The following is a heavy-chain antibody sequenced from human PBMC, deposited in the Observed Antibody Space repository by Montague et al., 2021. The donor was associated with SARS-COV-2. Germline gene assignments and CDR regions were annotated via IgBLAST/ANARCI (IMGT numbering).Heavy chain of an antibody. CDR1: GFTFSNAW. D-gene: IGHD3-3*01. CDR2: IKSKTDGGTT. CDR3: ITDGVTYYDFWSGYFDYYYYGMDV. Sequence: SLRLSCAASGFTFSNAWMSWVRQAPGKGLEWVGRIKSKTDGGTTDYAAPVKGRFTISRDDSKNTLYLQMNSLKTEDTAVYYCITDGVTYYDFWSGYFDYYYYGMDVWGQGTTVTVSS. J-gene: IGHJ6*02. V-gene: IGHV3-15*01.